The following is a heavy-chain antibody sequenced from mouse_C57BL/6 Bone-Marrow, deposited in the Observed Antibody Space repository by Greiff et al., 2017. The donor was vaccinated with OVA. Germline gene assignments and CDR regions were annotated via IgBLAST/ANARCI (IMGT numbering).Heavy chain of an antibody. J-gene: IGHJ4*01. CDR1: GYTFTSYW. V-gene: IGHV1-69*01. CDR3: AIYYNYYAMDY. D-gene: IGHD1-1*01. Sequence: VQLQQSGAELVMPGASVKLSCKASGYTFTSYWMHWVKQRPGQGLEWIGEIDPSDSYTNYNQKFKGKSTLTVDKSSSTAYMQLSSLPSEDSAVYYCAIYYNYYAMDYWGQGTSVTVSS. CDR2: IDPSDSYT.